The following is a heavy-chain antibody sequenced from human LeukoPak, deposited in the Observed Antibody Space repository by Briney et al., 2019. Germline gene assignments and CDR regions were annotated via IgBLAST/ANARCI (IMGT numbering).Heavy chain of an antibody. V-gene: IGHV4-38-2*01. CDR3: ERNYSRSPGGLKYFDY. CDR1: GSSISDGYY. Sequence: PSETLSLTCAVSGSSISDGYYWAWIRQPPGKGLEWIGSIYHSGSRYESGSTYYNPSLKSRVTISADTSKSQFSLKLKFVTAADTAVYYCERNYSRSPGGLKYFDYWGQGSLVTVSS. J-gene: IGHJ4*02. D-gene: IGHD6-6*01. CDR2: IYHSGSRYESGST.